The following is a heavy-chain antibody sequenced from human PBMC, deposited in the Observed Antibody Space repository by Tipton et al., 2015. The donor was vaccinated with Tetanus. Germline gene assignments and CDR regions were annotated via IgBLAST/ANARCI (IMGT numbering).Heavy chain of an antibody. V-gene: IGHV4-61*01. CDR2: IFHSGST. CDR3: ARRSYCSSSRCFDAFDL. D-gene: IGHD2-2*01. J-gene: IGHJ3*01. Sequence: TLSLTCTVSGGSMNTRTFYWGWIRQSPGKGLEWIAYIFHSGSTNYSPSLKSRVAISMDTSKNQISLKLSSVTAADTAVYYCARRSYCSSSRCFDAFDLWGQGTMVTVSS. CDR1: GGSMNTRTFY.